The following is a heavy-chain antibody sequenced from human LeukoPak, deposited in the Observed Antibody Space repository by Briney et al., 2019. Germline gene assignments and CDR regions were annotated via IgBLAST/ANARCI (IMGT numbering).Heavy chain of an antibody. Sequence: GGSLRLSCSASGFTFSSYAMHWVRQAPGKGLEYVSAISSNGGSTYYADSVKGRFTVSRDNSRNTLYLQMNSLRAEDSAVYYCAAQPCINGICYLDYWGQGTLVTVSS. D-gene: IGHD2-8*01. J-gene: IGHJ4*02. CDR3: AAQPCINGICYLDY. V-gene: IGHV3-64*04. CDR2: ISSNGGST. CDR1: GFTFSSYA.